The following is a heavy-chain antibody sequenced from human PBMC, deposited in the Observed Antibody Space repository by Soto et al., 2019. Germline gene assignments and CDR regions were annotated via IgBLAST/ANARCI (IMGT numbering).Heavy chain of an antibody. D-gene: IGHD3-16*01. CDR1: GGSMNSYY. CDR2: IYYSGST. J-gene: IGHJ4*02. Sequence: QVQLQESGPGLVKPSETLSLTCSVSGGSMNSYYWSWIRQPPGKGLEWIGYIYYSGSTNYNPSLKSRVTMSVDTSKNQFSLNLSSVTAADTAVYYCARGGGSRRFDYWGQGTLVTVSS. V-gene: IGHV4-59*01. CDR3: ARGGGSRRFDY.